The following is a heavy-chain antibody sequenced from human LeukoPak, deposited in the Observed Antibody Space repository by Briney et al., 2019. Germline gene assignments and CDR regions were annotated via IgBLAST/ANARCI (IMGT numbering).Heavy chain of an antibody. CDR2: IKQDGSEK. Sequence: PGGSLRLSCAASGFTFSSYAMSWVRQVPGQGLEWVANIKQDGSEKFHVASVKGRFTISRDNGKSSLYLQMNSLRAEDTALYYCATSYDMGWLIGYWGQGTLVTVSS. CDR1: GFTFSSYA. CDR3: ATSYDMGWLIGY. V-gene: IGHV3-7*03. J-gene: IGHJ4*02. D-gene: IGHD3/OR15-3a*01.